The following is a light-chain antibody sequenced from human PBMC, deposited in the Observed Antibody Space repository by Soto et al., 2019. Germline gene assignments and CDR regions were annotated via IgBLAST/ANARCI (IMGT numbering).Light chain of an antibody. CDR2: GAS. J-gene: IGKJ2*01. V-gene: IGKV3-20*01. CDR3: QQYGSSPYT. CDR1: RSLSITY. Sequence: EIVLTQSPGTLSLSPGEGATLSCRASRSLSITYLAWYQQKRGQPPRLLIYGASIRATGTPDRFSASGSGTDFTLTISRLEPDDFAIYYCQQYGSSPYTFGPGTKLETK.